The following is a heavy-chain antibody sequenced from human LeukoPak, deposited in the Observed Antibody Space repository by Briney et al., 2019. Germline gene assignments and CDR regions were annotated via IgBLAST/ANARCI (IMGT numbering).Heavy chain of an antibody. V-gene: IGHV3-23*01. CDR1: GFRFDAYT. D-gene: IGHD1-26*01. J-gene: IGHJ5*02. Sequence: GGSLRLSCAASGFRFDAYTMHWVRQPPGKGLEWVSAISGSGGSTYYADSVKGRFTISRDNSKNTLYLQMNSLRAEDTAVYYCAKAQEGVGATPFDPWGQGTLVTVSS. CDR2: ISGSGGST. CDR3: AKAQEGVGATPFDP.